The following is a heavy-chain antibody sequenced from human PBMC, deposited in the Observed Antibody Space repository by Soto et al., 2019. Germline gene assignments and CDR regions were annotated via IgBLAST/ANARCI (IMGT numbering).Heavy chain of an antibody. CDR1: IGSITSTNW. V-gene: IGHV4-4*02. J-gene: IGHJ4*02. D-gene: IGHD4-17*01. CDR3: GAHAGATYGPLDY. Sequence: QVQLQQSGPGLVKPSGTLSLTCAVSIGSITSTNWWTWVRQPPGKELEWLGEIYHTWSTNYNPSLRSRVTISVDKSENQFSLRLFSVAAAGTAVYYCGAHAGATYGPLDYWGRGTLVTVSS. CDR2: IYHTWST.